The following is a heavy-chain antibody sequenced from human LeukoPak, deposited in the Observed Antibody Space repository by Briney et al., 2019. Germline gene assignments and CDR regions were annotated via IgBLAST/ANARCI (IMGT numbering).Heavy chain of an antibody. V-gene: IGHV1-69*05. D-gene: IGHD6-13*01. Sequence: GASVKVSCKASGGTFSSYAISWVRQAPGQGLEWMGGIIPIFGTANYAQKFQGRVTVTTDESTSTAYMELSSLRSEDTAVYYCARAYSSSWDNKPGNWFDPWGQGTLVTVSS. CDR2: IIPIFGTA. J-gene: IGHJ5*02. CDR1: GGTFSSYA. CDR3: ARAYSSSWDNKPGNWFDP.